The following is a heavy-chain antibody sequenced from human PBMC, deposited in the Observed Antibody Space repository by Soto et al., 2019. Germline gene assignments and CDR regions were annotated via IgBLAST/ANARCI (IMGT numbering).Heavy chain of an antibody. Sequence: ASVKVSCKASGYTFTSYGISWVRQAPGQGLEWMGWISAYNGNTNYAQKLQGRVTMTTDTSTSTAYMELRSLRSDDTAVYYCARDVVLYYYDSSGYPNYYFDYWGQGTLVTVS. V-gene: IGHV1-18*01. CDR1: GYTFTSYG. CDR3: ARDVVLYYYDSSGYPNYYFDY. D-gene: IGHD3-22*01. CDR2: ISAYNGNT. J-gene: IGHJ4*02.